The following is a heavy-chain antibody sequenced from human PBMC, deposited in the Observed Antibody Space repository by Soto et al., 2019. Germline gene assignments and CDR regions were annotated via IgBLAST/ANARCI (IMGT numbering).Heavy chain of an antibody. Sequence: SETLSLTCTVSGGSISSCSYYWGWIRQPPGKGLEWIGSIYYSGSTYYNPSLKSRVTISVDTSKNQFSLKLSSVTAADTAVYYCARLTDYGDSPLDYWGQGTLVPVSS. CDR1: GGSISSCSYY. V-gene: IGHV4-39*01. D-gene: IGHD4-17*01. CDR3: ARLTDYGDSPLDY. J-gene: IGHJ4*02. CDR2: IYYSGST.